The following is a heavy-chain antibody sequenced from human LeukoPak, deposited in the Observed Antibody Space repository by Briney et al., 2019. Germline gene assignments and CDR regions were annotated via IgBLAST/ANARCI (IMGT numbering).Heavy chain of an antibody. Sequence: SETLSLTCAVSGYFITSGHYWGWIRQPPGKGLEWSGSISHSGYTYYNPSLKGRVTISVDTSKNQFSLKLSSVTAADTAVYYCAKVGQQLVRDWFDPWGQGTLVTVSS. CDR2: ISHSGYT. D-gene: IGHD6-6*01. J-gene: IGHJ5*02. V-gene: IGHV4-38-2*01. CDR3: AKVGQQLVRDWFDP. CDR1: GYFITSGHY.